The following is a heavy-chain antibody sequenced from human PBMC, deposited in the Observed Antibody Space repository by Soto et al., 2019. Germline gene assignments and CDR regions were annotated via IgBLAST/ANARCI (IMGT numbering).Heavy chain of an antibody. CDR3: ARGVTIFGRGYYFDY. J-gene: IGHJ4*02. CDR1: GGTFSSYA. Sequence: ASVKVSCKASGGTFSSYAISWVRQAPGQGLEWMGGIIPIFGTANYAQKFQGRVTITADESTSTAYMELSSLRSEDTAVYYCARGVTIFGRGYYFDYWGQGTLVTVSS. V-gene: IGHV1-69*13. D-gene: IGHD3-3*01. CDR2: IIPIFGTA.